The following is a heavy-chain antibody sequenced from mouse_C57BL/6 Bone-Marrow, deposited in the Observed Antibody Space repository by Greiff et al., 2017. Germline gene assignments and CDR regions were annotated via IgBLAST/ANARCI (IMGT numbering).Heavy chain of an antibody. Sequence: QVQLQQPGAELVKPGASVKMSCTASGYTFTSYWITWVKQRPGQGLEWIGDIYPGSGSTNYNEKFKSKATLTVDTSSSTAYMQLSSLTSEDSAVYYCARSITTVYYFDYWGQGTTLTVSS. D-gene: IGHD1-1*01. CDR3: ARSITTVYYFDY. CDR1: GYTFTSYW. J-gene: IGHJ2*01. V-gene: IGHV1-55*01. CDR2: IYPGSGST.